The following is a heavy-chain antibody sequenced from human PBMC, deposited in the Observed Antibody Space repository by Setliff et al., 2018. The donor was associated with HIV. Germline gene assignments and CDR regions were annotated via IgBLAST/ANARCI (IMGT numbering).Heavy chain of an antibody. CDR1: SGSFSGYY. Sequence: PSETLSLTCAVYSGSFSGYYWSWIRQPPGKGLEWIGEINHSGNTNYNPSLKSRVTISVDTSKNQFSLNLSSVAAADTAVYYCARHFYGYYGSNGLPIQYWGQGTLVTVSS. V-gene: IGHV4-34*01. J-gene: IGHJ4*02. CDR3: ARHFYGYYGSNGLPIQY. CDR2: INHSGNT. D-gene: IGHD3-22*01.